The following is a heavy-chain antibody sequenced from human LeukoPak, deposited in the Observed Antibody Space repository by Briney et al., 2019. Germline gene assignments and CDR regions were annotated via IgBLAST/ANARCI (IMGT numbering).Heavy chain of an antibody. CDR2: INHSGST. D-gene: IGHD6-19*01. CDR1: GGSISSYY. Sequence: PSETLSLTCTVSGGSISSYYWSWIRQPPGKGLEWIGEINHSGSTNYNPSLKSRVTISVDTSKNQFSLKLSSVTAADTAVYYCARSPGIAVAGSLDFDYWGQGTLVTVSS. CDR3: ARSPGIAVAGSLDFDY. J-gene: IGHJ4*02. V-gene: IGHV4-34*01.